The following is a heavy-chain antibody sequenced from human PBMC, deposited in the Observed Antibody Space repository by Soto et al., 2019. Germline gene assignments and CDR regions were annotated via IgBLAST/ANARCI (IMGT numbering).Heavy chain of an antibody. Sequence: RGSLRLSCAASGLNFSSYAMSWVRQAPGKGLEWVSAISGSGGSTYYADSVKGRFTISRDNSKNTLYLQMNSLRAEDTAVYYCAKASDTAMVLFDYWGQGTLVTVSS. CDR3: AKASDTAMVLFDY. V-gene: IGHV3-23*01. J-gene: IGHJ4*02. CDR1: GLNFSSYA. CDR2: ISGSGGST. D-gene: IGHD5-18*01.